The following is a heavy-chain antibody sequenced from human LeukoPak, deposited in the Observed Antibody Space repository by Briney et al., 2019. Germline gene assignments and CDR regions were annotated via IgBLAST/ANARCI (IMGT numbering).Heavy chain of an antibody. CDR1: GYTFTSYG. D-gene: IGHD3-3*01. CDR2: ISAYNGNT. Sequence: ASVKVSCKASGYTFTSYGISWVRQAPGQGLEWMGWISAYNGNTNYAQKLQGRVTMTTDTSMSTAYMELRSLRSDDTAVYYCARDCRSYDFWRYYYYYYGMDVWGQGTTVTVSS. V-gene: IGHV1-18*01. CDR3: ARDCRSYDFWRYYYYYYGMDV. J-gene: IGHJ6*02.